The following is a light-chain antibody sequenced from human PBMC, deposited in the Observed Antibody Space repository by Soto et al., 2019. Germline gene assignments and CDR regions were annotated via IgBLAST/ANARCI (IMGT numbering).Light chain of an antibody. V-gene: IGKV2-28*01. CDR3: MRALQTPPT. CDR1: QSLLHSNGYNY. CDR2: LGS. Sequence: DIVMTQSPLSLPVTPGEPASISCRSSQSLLHSNGYNYLDWYLQKPGQSPQLLIYLGSNRASGVPDRVSGSGSGTDFTLKISRVEAEEVGVYYCMRALQTPPTFGQGNKVEIK. J-gene: IGKJ1*01.